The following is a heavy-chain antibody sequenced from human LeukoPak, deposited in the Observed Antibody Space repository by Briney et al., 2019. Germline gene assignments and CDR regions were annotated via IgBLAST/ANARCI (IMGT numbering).Heavy chain of an antibody. V-gene: IGHV3-48*01. D-gene: IGHD5-18*01. CDR3: AKDAGYSYGLDY. Sequence: GGSLRLSCAASGFTFNAFGMNWVRQAPGKGLEWVSYIGTTSGAIYYADSVKGRFTISRDSAKSSLYLQMNSLRAEDTAVYYCAKDAGYSYGLDYWGQGTLVTVSS. CDR1: GFTFNAFG. CDR2: IGTTSGAI. J-gene: IGHJ4*02.